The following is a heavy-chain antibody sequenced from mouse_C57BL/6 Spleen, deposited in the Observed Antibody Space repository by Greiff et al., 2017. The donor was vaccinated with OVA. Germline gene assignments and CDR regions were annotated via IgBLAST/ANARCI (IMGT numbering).Heavy chain of an antibody. V-gene: IGHV3-6*01. CDR3: ARRGDSNYDY. D-gene: IGHD2-5*01. Sequence: ESGPGLVKPSQSLSLTCSVTGYSITSGYYWNWIRQFPGNKLEWMGYISYDGSNNYNPSLKNRISITRDTSKNQFFLKLNSVTTEDTATYYCARRGDSNYDYWGQGTTLTVSS. J-gene: IGHJ2*01. CDR1: GYSITSGYY. CDR2: ISYDGSN.